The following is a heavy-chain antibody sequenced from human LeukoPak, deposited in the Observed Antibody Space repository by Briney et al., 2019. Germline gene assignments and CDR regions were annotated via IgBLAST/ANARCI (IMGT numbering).Heavy chain of an antibody. CDR1: GFTVADYA. J-gene: IGHJ4*02. D-gene: IGHD2-15*01. CDR2: IRARAGST. Sequence: GGSLRLSRAASGFTVADYAMNWFRQAPGKGLEWVSAIRARAGSTYYGDSVKGRFAVSRDNSKNTLYLQMNSLRAEDTAVYYCAKDPHSFLSPVVVDFDQWGQGTLVIVSS. CDR3: AKDPHSFLSPVVVDFDQ. V-gene: IGHV3-23*01.